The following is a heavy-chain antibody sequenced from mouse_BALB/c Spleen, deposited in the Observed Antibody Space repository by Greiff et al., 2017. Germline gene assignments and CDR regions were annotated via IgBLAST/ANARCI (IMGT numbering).Heavy chain of an antibody. CDR3: ASDYRYDAMDY. CDR1: GFTFTDYY. J-gene: IGHJ4*01. Sequence: EVKLVESGGGLVQPGGSLRLSCATSGFTFTDYYMSWVRQPPGKALEWLGFIRNKANGYTTEYSASVKGRFTISRDNSQSILYLQMNTLRAEDSATYYCASDYRYDAMDYWGQGTSVTVSS. V-gene: IGHV7-3*02. D-gene: IGHD2-14*01. CDR2: IRNKANGYTT.